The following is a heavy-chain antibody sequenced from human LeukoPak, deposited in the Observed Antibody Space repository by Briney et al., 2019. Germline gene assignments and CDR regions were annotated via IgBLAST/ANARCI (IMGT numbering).Heavy chain of an antibody. CDR3: ASEYCSGGNCYFDY. CDR1: EYSFATYW. D-gene: IGHD2-15*01. J-gene: IGHJ4*02. Sequence: GESLKISCKGSEYSFATYWIGWVRQMPGQGLEWMGIIFPGDSDTRYSPSFQGQVTIPADKSISTAYLQWSSLKASDTAIYYCASEYCSGGNCYFDYWGQGTLVTVSS. V-gene: IGHV5-51*01. CDR2: IFPGDSDT.